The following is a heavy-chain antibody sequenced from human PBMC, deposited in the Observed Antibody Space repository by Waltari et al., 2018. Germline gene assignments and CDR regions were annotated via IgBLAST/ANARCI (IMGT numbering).Heavy chain of an antibody. D-gene: IGHD3-16*01. V-gene: IGHV4-39*07. J-gene: IGHJ4*02. Sequence: QLQLQESGPGLVKPSETLSLTCTVSGGSIRSSSYYWGWIRQPPGKGLEWIGSIYYSGSTYYNPSLKSRVTISVDTSKNQFSLKLSSVTAADTAVYYCARQDYDYVWGFDYWGQGTLVTVSS. CDR1: GGSIRSSSYY. CDR2: IYYSGST. CDR3: ARQDYDYVWGFDY.